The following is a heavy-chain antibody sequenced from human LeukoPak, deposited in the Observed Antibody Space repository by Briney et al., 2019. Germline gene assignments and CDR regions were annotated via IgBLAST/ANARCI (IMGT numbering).Heavy chain of an antibody. CDR1: GGSISSSSYY. D-gene: IGHD2-2*01. J-gene: IGHJ3*02. CDR2: IYYSGST. V-gene: IGHV4-39*07. CDR3: ARELSPYCSSTSCYGSDAFDI. Sequence: PSETLSLTCTVSGGSISSSSYYWGWIRQSPGKGLEWIGSIYYSGSTYYNPSLKSRVTISVDTSKNQFSLKLSSVTAADTAVYYCARELSPYCSSTSCYGSDAFDIWGQGTMVTVSS.